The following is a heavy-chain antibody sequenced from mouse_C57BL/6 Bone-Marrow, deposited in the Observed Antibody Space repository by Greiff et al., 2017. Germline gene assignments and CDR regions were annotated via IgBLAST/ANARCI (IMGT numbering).Heavy chain of an antibody. V-gene: IGHV3-6*01. Sequence: VQLQQSGPGLVKPSQSLSLTCSVTGYSITSGYYWNWIRQFPGNKLEWMGYISYDGSNNYNPSLKNRISFTRDTSKNQFFLKLNSVTTEDTATYYCAREDPFAYWGQGTLVTVSA. CDR2: ISYDGSN. J-gene: IGHJ3*01. CDR3: AREDPFAY. CDR1: GYSITSGYY.